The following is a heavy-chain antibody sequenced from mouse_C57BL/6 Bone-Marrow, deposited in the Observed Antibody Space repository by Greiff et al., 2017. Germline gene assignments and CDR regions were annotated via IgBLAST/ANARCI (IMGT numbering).Heavy chain of an antibody. CDR3: TRATSSGSSYYPMAY. J-gene: IGHJ4*01. Sequence: LVESGAELARPGASVKLSCKASGYTFTSYGISWVKQRTGQGLEWIGEIYPRSGNTYYTEKFKGKATLTADKSSSTAYMELRSLTSEDSAVSFWTRATSSGSSYYPMAYLVPPTSLTFSS. CDR2: IYPRSGNT. V-gene: IGHV1-81*01. CDR1: GYTFTSYG. D-gene: IGHD1-1*01.